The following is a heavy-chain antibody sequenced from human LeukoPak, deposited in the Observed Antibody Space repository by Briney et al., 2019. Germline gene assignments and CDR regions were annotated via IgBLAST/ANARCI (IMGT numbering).Heavy chain of an antibody. CDR1: GFTFDDYA. V-gene: IGHV3-9*03. Sequence: GRSLRLSCAASGFTFDDYAMHWVRQAPGKGLEWVSGISWNGDSIGYADSVKGRFTISRDNAKKSLYLQMNSLRVEDMALYYCAKDSRPGIIGTRRGWFDPWGQGTLVTVSS. CDR3: AKDSRPGIIGTRRGWFDP. J-gene: IGHJ5*02. CDR2: ISWNGDSI. D-gene: IGHD1-7*01.